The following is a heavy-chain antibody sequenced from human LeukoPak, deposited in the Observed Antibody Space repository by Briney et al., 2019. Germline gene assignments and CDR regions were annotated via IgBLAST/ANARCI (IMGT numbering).Heavy chain of an antibody. J-gene: IGHJ4*02. V-gene: IGHV4-59*08. CDR1: GDSTSSLY. Sequence: SETLSLTCSVSGDSTSSLYWSWIRQPPGKGLEWIGYIYYTGSTNYNPSLKSRVTMFVDMSKNQFSLRLSSVTAADTAVYYCARHRAYSSSSPFDYWGQGTLVTVSS. CDR2: IYYTGST. D-gene: IGHD6-6*01. CDR3: ARHRAYSSSSPFDY.